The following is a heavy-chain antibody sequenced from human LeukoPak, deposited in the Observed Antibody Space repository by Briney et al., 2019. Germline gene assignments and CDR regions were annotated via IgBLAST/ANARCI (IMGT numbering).Heavy chain of an antibody. CDR1: GYSFTSYW. J-gene: IGHJ6*02. CDR2: IYPGDSDT. Sequence: GESLKISCKGSGYSFTSYWIGWVRQMPGKGLEWMGIIYPGDSDTRYSPSFQGQVTISADKSISTAYLQWSSLKASDTAMYYCARLMNDILTGYSHYYGMDVWGQGTTVTVSS. CDR3: ARLMNDILTGYSHYYGMDV. V-gene: IGHV5-51*01. D-gene: IGHD3-9*01.